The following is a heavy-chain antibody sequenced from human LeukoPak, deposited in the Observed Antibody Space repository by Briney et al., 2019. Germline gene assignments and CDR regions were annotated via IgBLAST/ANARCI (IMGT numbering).Heavy chain of an antibody. J-gene: IGHJ5*02. D-gene: IGHD1-26*01. Sequence: GGSLRLACAASGFTFNTYEMNWVRQAPGKGLEWVSYISSSGGTNFYADSVKGRFTISRDNAKNSLYLQINSLRAEDTAIYYCARATNSGSYFGLWGQGTLVTVSS. CDR1: GFTFNTYE. V-gene: IGHV3-48*03. CDR3: ARATNSGSYFGL. CDR2: ISSSGGTN.